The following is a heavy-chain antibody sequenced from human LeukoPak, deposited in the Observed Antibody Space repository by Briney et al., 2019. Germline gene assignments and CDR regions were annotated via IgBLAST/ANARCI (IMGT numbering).Heavy chain of an antibody. CDR3: AKSSAGITWFDP. CDR1: GFTFSSSA. V-gene: IGHV3-23*01. J-gene: IGHJ5*02. CDR2: ITATAGST. D-gene: IGHD1-1*01. Sequence: QPGGSLRLSCAASGFTFSSSAMSWVRQAPGRGLEWLSLITATAGSTYYADSVKGRFTISRDNSKNTLYLQMDSLRSDDTAVYYCAKSSAGITWFDPWGQGTLVTVSS.